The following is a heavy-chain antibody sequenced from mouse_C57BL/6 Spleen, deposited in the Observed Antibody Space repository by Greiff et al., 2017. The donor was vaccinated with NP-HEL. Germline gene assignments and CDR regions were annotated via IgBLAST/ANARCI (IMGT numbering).Heavy chain of an antibody. J-gene: IGHJ3*01. V-gene: IGHV7-3*01. CDR3: ARGGSSPSWFAY. CDR2: IRNKANGYTT. D-gene: IGHD1-1*01. CDR1: GFTFTDYY. Sequence: EVQGVESGGGLVQPGGSLSLSCAASGFTFTDYYMSWVRQPPGKALEWLGFIRNKANGYTTEYSASVKGRFTISSDNSQSILSLQMNALRAEDSATYYCARGGSSPSWFAYWGQGTLVTVSA.